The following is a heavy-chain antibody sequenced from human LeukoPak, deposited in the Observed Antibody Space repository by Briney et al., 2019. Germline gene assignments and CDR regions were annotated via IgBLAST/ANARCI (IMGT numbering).Heavy chain of an antibody. CDR1: GYTFTRYG. D-gene: IGHD2-2*01. J-gene: IGHJ5*02. CDR2: ISAYNGNT. V-gene: IGHV1-18*01. Sequence: ASVTVSFKASGYTFTRYGISWVRQAPGQGLEWMGWISAYNGNTNYAQKLQGRVTMTTDTSTSTAYMELRSLRSDDTAVYYCARENYCSSTSCLGGNWFDPWGQGTLVTVSS. CDR3: ARENYCSSTSCLGGNWFDP.